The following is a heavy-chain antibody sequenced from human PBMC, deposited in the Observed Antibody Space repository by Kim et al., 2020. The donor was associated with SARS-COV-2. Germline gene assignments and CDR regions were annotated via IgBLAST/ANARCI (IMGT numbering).Heavy chain of an antibody. J-gene: IGHJ4*02. V-gene: IGHV1-18*04. Sequence: ASVKVSCKASGYTFTSYGISWVRQAPGQGLEWMGWISAYNGNTNYAQKLQGRVTMTTDTSTSTAYMELRSLRSDDTAVYYCARVKLGYCSSTSCPLFDYWGQGTLVTVSS. CDR3: ARVKLGYCSSTSCPLFDY. D-gene: IGHD2-2*01. CDR1: GYTFTSYG. CDR2: ISAYNGNT.